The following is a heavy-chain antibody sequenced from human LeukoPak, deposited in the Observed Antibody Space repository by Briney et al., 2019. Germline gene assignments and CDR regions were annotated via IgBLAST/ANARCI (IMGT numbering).Heavy chain of an antibody. V-gene: IGHV4-59*11. CDR1: GGSISSHY. Sequence: SETLFLTCTVSGGSISSHYWSWIRQPPGKGLEWIGYIYYSGSTNYNPSLKSRVTISVDTSKNQFSLKLRSVTAADTAVYYCARVIAVVGRYFDYWGQGTLVTVSS. J-gene: IGHJ4*02. CDR3: ARVIAVVGRYFDY. D-gene: IGHD6-19*01. CDR2: IYYSGST.